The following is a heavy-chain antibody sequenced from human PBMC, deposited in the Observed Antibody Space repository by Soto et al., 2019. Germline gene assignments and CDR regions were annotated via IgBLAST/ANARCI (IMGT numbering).Heavy chain of an antibody. D-gene: IGHD3-10*01. V-gene: IGHV4-39*01. Sequence: QLQLQESGPGLVKPSETLSLTCTVSGGSISSSSYYWGWIRQPPGKGLEWIGSIYYSGSTYYNPSLKSRVTISVDTSKNQFSLKLSSVTAADTAVYYCARTLDVWGSGTGWFDPWGQGTLVTVSS. CDR2: IYYSGST. CDR3: ARTLDVWGSGTGWFDP. J-gene: IGHJ5*02. CDR1: GGSISSSSYY.